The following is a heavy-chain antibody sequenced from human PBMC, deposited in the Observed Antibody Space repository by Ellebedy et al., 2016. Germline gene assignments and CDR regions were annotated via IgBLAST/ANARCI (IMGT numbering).Heavy chain of an antibody. D-gene: IGHD1-26*01. J-gene: IGHJ3*02. CDR1: GFIFSDYY. CDR2: ISSTGSYT. Sequence: GESLKISCEGSGFIFSDYYMRWIRQAPGKGLEWVSYISSTGSYTSYADSVKGRFTVSRDNAKNSVSLEMHNLRAEDTALYYCARVQRATEALDIWGQGTMVTVSS. CDR3: ARVQRATEALDI. V-gene: IGHV3-11*05.